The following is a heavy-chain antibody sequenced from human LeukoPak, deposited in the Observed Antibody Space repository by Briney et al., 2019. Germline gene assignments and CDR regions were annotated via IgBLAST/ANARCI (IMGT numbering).Heavy chain of an antibody. CDR1: GGTFSSYA. J-gene: IGHJ6*04. V-gene: IGHV1-69*06. CDR2: IIPIFGTA. D-gene: IGHD2-15*01. CDR3: AREDIVVKNYYYYGMDV. Sequence: SVKVSCKASGGTFSSYAISWVRQAPGQGLEWMGRIIPIFGTANYAQKFQGRVTITADKSTSTAYMELSSLRSEDTAVYYCAREDIVVKNYYYYGMDVWGKGTTVTVSS.